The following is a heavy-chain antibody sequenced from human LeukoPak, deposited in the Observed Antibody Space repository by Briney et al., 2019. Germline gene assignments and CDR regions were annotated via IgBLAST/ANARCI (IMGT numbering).Heavy chain of an antibody. J-gene: IGHJ4*02. CDR2: INHSGST. CDR1: GGSFSGYY. Sequence: SETLSLTCAVYGGSFSGYYWSWIRQPPGKGLEWIGEINHSGSTNYNPSLKSRVTISVDTSRNQFSLKLSSVTAADTAVYYCARARGGYWGQGTLVTVSS. CDR3: ARARGGY. V-gene: IGHV4-34*01.